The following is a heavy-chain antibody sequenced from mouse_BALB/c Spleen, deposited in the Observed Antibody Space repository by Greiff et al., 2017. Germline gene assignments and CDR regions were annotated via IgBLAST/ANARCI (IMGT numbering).Heavy chain of an antibody. J-gene: IGHJ4*01. CDR1: GFTFSSYG. D-gene: IGHD1-1*01. V-gene: IGHV5-6*02. CDR3: ARHYGSSYPYAMDY. Sequence: DVMLVESGGDLVKPGGSLKLSCAASGFTFSSYGMSWVRQTPDKRLEWVATISSGGSYTYYPDSVKGRFTISRDNAKNTLYLQMSSLKSEDTAMYYCARHYGSSYPYAMDYWGQGTSVTVSS. CDR2: ISSGGSYT.